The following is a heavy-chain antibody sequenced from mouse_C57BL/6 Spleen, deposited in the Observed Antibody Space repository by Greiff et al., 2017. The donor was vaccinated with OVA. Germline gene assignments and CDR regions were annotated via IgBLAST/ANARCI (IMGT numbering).Heavy chain of an antibody. CDR2: INPSTGGT. J-gene: IGHJ2*01. CDR3: ARVPSHYDDVPFDY. CDR1: GYSFTGYY. V-gene: IGHV1-42*01. D-gene: IGHD2-4*01. Sequence: DVKLVESGPELVKPGASVKISCKASGYSFTGYYMNWVKQSPEQSLEWIGEINPSTGGTTYNQKFKAKATLTVDKSSSTAYMQLKSLTSEDSAVSYCARVPSHYDDVPFDYWGQGTTLTVSS.